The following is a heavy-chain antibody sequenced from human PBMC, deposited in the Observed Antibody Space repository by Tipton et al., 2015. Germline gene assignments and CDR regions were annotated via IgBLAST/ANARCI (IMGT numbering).Heavy chain of an antibody. D-gene: IGHD4-23*01. CDR1: GGSVSSANYY. J-gene: IGHJ4*02. V-gene: IGHV4-61*01. CDR3: ARARGRHGGLFDS. CDR2: ISQRDGT. Sequence: TLSLTCSVSGGSVSSANYYWSWIRQPPGKGLEWIGYISQRDGTNYNPSLKSRVTISVDTSKTQFSLKMSSVTASDTAVYYCARARGRHGGLFDSWGQGILVTVSS.